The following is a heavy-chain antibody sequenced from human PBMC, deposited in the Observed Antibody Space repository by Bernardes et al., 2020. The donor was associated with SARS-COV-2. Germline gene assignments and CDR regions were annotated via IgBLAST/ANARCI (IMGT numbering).Heavy chain of an antibody. CDR3: GRDASGGDWRYIDY. Sequence: GGSLRLSCAASGFIFSNYAMAWVRQAPGKGLEWVAVIWYDGSNKYYADSVKGRFTISRDNFKNTLFLQMNSLRAEDTAVYFCGRDASGGDWRYIDYWGQGTLVTVSS. D-gene: IGHD2-21*02. CDR1: GFIFSNYA. CDR2: IWYDGSNK. J-gene: IGHJ4*02. V-gene: IGHV3-33*08.